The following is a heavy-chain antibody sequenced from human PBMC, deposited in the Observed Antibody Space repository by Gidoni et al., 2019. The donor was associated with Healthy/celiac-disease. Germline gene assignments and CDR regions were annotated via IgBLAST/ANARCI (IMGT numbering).Heavy chain of an antibody. CDR2: INNSGRT. CDR3: ARVYYYESRGPLGPH. V-gene: IGHV4-34*01. J-gene: IGHJ4*02. Sequence: LPHSAAGLLKPSETLCLTCAVFVASFCGYYWSWIRQPPGKGLEWIGEINNSGRTNYNQALKSRVTISVDTYKNKFSLKLSSVTAADTAVYYCARVYYYESRGPLGPHWGQGTLVTVSS. CDR1: VASFCGYY. D-gene: IGHD3-22*01.